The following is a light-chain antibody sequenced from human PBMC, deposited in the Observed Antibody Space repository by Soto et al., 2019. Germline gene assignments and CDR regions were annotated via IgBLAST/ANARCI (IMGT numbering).Light chain of an antibody. J-gene: IGLJ2*01. Sequence: QSVLTQPASVSGSPGQSLTISSTGTRMDVGGYNYVSWYQQHPGKAPKLMIYDVSNRPSGVSNRFSGSKSGNTASLTISGLQAEDEADYYCSSYTSSSTVVFGGGTKVTVL. CDR3: SSYTSSSTVV. CDR1: RMDVGGYNY. V-gene: IGLV2-14*01. CDR2: DVS.